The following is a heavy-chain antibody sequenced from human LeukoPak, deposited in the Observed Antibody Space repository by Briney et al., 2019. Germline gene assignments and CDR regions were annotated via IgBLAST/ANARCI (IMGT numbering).Heavy chain of an antibody. CDR1: GGSISSSSYY. V-gene: IGHV4-39*01. J-gene: IGHJ4*02. CDR3: ARQLFDARADEFPGTLDY. Sequence: SETLSLTCTVSGGSISSSSYYWGWIRQPPGKGLEWIGSIYYSGSTYYNPSLKSRVTISVDTSKNQFSLKLSSVTAADTAAYYCARQLFDARADEFPGTLDYWGQGTLVTVSS. CDR2: IYYSGST. D-gene: IGHD1-14*01.